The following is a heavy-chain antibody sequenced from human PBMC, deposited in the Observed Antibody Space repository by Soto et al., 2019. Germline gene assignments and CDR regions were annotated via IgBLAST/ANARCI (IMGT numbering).Heavy chain of an antibody. CDR3: ARHKTPLGYYYDSSGIDY. D-gene: IGHD3-22*01. J-gene: IGHJ4*02. CDR2: IYYSGST. Sequence: SETLSLTCTVSGASISSSSYSWGWIRQPPGKGLGGIGRIYYSGSTYYNPSLKRRPTISANTSKNHFSLKQSSVPAADTAVYYCARHKTPLGYYYDSSGIDYWGQGTLVTVSS. CDR1: GASISSSSYS. V-gene: IGHV4-39*01.